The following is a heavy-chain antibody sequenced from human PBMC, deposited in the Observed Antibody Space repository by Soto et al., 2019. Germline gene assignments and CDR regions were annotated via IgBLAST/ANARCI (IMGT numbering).Heavy chain of an antibody. CDR2: FDPEDGET. Sequence: ASVKVSCKVSGYTLAELSMHWVRQAPGKGLEWMGGFDPEDGETIYAQKFQGRVTMTEDTSTDTAYMELSRLRSEDTAVYYCATKSGGSYGDWGQGTLVTVSS. D-gene: IGHD1-26*01. V-gene: IGHV1-24*01. CDR1: GYTLAELS. J-gene: IGHJ4*02. CDR3: ATKSGGSYGD.